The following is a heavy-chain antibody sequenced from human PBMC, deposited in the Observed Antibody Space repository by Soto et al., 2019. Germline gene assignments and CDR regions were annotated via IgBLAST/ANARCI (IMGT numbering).Heavy chain of an antibody. CDR1: GYSFNTYW. CDR2: IYPDDSDT. V-gene: IGHV5-51*01. D-gene: IGHD5-18*01. J-gene: IGHJ4*02. Sequence: PGESLKISCKGSGYSFNTYWIGWVRQMPGKGLEWMGIIYPDDSDTKYSPSFQGQVTISGDKSISTAYLQWSSLKASDTAMYYCARQGKYNYGSNDYWGQGTLVTVSS. CDR3: ARQGKYNYGSNDY.